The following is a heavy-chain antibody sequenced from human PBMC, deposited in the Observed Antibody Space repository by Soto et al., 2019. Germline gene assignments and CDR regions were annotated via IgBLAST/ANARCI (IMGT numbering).Heavy chain of an antibody. J-gene: IGHJ6*02. D-gene: IGHD1-26*01. CDR2: ISTYNGDT. CDR3: ARQGSWPYYYYGLDV. V-gene: IGHV1-18*01. CDR1: GYTFTTSG. Sequence: QVQLVQSGPEVKKPGASVKVSCEASGYTFTTSGISWVRQAPGQGLEWMGWISTYNGDTNSAQKFQGRVTMTADTSTGTFYMEFMSLKSADTAVYYCARQGSWPYYYYGLDVGGQGTTVTVSS.